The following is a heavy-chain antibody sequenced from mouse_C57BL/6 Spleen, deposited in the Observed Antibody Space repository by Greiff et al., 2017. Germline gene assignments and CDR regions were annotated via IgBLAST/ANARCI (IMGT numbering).Heavy chain of an antibody. CDR1: GFTFSDYG. V-gene: IGHV5-17*01. J-gene: IGHJ4*01. CDR3: ARPKYYNAMDY. Sequence: EVNVVESGGGLVKPGGSLKLSCAASGFTFSDYGMHWVRQAPEKGLEWVAYISSGSSTIYYADTVKGRFTISRDNAKNTLFLQMTSLRSEDTAMYYCARPKYYNAMDYWGQGTSVTVSS. D-gene: IGHD5-1*01. CDR2: ISSGSSTI.